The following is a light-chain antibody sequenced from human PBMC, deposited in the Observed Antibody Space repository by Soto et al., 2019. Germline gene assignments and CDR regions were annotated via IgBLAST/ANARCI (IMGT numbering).Light chain of an antibody. CDR1: QGIRSE. V-gene: IGKV1-6*01. CDR3: LHASNYPRT. CDR2: AAS. J-gene: IGKJ1*01. Sequence: AIQMTQSPSSLSASVGDRVIITCRASQGIRSELAWYQQKPGKAPDLLIYAASTLQPGVPYRFSGSGSGTDFTLTISNLQPEDFATYYCLHASNYPRTFGQGTKVDIK.